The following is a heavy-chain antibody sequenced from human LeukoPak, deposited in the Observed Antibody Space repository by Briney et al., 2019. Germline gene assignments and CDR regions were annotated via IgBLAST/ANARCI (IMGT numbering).Heavy chain of an antibody. CDR3: ARGATSYMDV. V-gene: IGHV3-23*01. CDR1: GFTFSILD. Sequence: GGSLRLSCAASGFTFSILDMSWVRQAPGKGLEWVSAISGNGGRTYYADSVKGRFTISRDNAKNSLYLQMNSLRAEDTAVYYCARGATSYMDVWGKGTTVTVSS. D-gene: IGHD1-26*01. J-gene: IGHJ6*03. CDR2: ISGNGGRT.